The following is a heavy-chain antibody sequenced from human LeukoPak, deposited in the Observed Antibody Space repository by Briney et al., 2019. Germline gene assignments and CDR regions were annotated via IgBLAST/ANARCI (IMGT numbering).Heavy chain of an antibody. CDR2: INSDGSST. V-gene: IGHV3-74*01. Sequence: GGSLRLSCAASGFTFSSYWMHWVRQAPGKGLVWVSRINSDGSSTSYADSVKGRFTISRDNAKNSLYLQMNSLRAEDTAVYYCARLLGDSSGYYLDYWGQGTLVTVSS. CDR1: GFTFSSYW. CDR3: ARLLGDSSGYYLDY. J-gene: IGHJ4*02. D-gene: IGHD3-22*01.